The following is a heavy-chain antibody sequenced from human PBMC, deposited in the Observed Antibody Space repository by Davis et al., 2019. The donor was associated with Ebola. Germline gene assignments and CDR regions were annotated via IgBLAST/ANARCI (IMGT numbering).Heavy chain of an antibody. D-gene: IGHD1-26*01. CDR1: GYSISSGYY. V-gene: IGHV4-61*01. J-gene: IGHJ5*02. Sequence: SETLSLTCTVSGYSISSGYYWSWIRQPPGKGLEWIGNIYNSGSTNFIPSLESRVTISVDTSNNEFSLKLRSVTAADTAVYYCARHWRGTYYRHRWFDPWGQGTLVTVSS. CDR3: ARHWRGTYYRHRWFDP. CDR2: IYNSGST.